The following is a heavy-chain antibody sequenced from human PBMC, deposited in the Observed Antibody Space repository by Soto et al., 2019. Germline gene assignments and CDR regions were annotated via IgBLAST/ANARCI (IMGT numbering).Heavy chain of an antibody. Sequence: GGSLRLSCAASGFTFSSYGMHWVRQAPGKGLEWVAVISYDGSNKYYADSVKGRFTISRDNSKNTLYLQMNSLRAEDTAVYYCAKEVPLNSFDYWGQGTLVTVSS. D-gene: IGHD3-10*01. CDR1: GFTFSSYG. V-gene: IGHV3-30*18. CDR2: ISYDGSNK. J-gene: IGHJ4*02. CDR3: AKEVPLNSFDY.